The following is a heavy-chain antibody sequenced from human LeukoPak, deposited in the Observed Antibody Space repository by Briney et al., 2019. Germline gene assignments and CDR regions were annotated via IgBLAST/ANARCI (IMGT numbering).Heavy chain of an antibody. V-gene: IGHV3-20*04. CDR2: INWNGGST. Sequence: PGGSLRLSCAASGFRFDDHGMSWVRQAPGKGLEWVSGINWNGGSTGYAGSVKGRFTISRDNAKNSLYLQMNSLRAEDTALYYCAGGDRNGWYFDYWGQGILVTVSS. CDR3: AGGDRNGWYFDY. J-gene: IGHJ4*02. D-gene: IGHD6-19*01. CDR1: GFRFDDHG.